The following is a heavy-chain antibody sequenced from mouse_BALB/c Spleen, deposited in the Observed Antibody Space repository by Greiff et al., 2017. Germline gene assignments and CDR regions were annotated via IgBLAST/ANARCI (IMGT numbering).Heavy chain of an antibody. V-gene: IGHV1-18*01. CDR2: INPNNGGT. Sequence: DVQLQQSGPELVKPGASVKIPCKASGYTFTDYNMDWVKQSHGKSLEWIGDINPNNGGTIYNQKFKGKATLTVDKSSSTAYMELRSLTSEDTAVYYCARGEWPHWYFDVWGAGTTVTVSS. CDR3: ARGEWPHWYFDV. D-gene: IGHD1-3*01. J-gene: IGHJ1*01. CDR1: GYTFTDYN.